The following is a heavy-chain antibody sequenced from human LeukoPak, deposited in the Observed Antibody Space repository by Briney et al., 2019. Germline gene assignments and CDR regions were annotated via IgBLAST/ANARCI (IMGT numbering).Heavy chain of an antibody. Sequence: GGSLRLSCAASGFTFSSYSMNWVRQAPGKGLEWVSSISSSSSYIYYADSVKGRFTISRDNAKNSLYLQMNSLRAEDTAVYYCARGRAPVSVTTVPVGYWGQGTLVTVSS. D-gene: IGHD4-17*01. V-gene: IGHV3-21*01. CDR2: ISSSSSYI. CDR1: GFTFSSYS. J-gene: IGHJ4*02. CDR3: ARGRAPVSVTTVPVGY.